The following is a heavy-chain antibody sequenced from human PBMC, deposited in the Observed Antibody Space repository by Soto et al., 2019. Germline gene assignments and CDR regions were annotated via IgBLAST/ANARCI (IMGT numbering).Heavy chain of an antibody. D-gene: IGHD2-2*01. J-gene: IGHJ6*04. V-gene: IGHV3-30-3*01. CDR1: GFTFSDYA. CDR2: ISYDEYNK. Sequence: QVQLVETGGGVVQPGRSLRLSCAASGFTFSDYAMHWVRQAPGMGPEWVAVISYDEYNKYDEDSVRGRFTISRYNSKNTLNLQMSSLRVEDTAIYYCARGNSGYGSSSSCYGLQGLDVWGKGTKVTVSS. CDR3: ARGNSGYGSSSSCYGLQGLDV.